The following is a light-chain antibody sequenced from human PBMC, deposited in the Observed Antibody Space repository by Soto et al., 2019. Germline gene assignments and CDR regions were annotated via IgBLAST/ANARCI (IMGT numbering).Light chain of an antibody. CDR2: DVS. V-gene: IGLV2-14*01. Sequence: QSALTQPASVSGSPGQSITISCTGTSSDVGGYNYVSWYQQHPGKAPKLMIYDVSNRPSGVSNRFSGSKSGNTASLTISGLQAEYEADYYCSSYTSSSTYVFGTGTKLTGL. CDR3: SSYTSSSTYV. J-gene: IGLJ1*01. CDR1: SSDVGGYNY.